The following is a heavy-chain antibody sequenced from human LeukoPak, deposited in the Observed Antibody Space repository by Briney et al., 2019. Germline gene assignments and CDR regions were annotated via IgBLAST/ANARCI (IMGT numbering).Heavy chain of an antibody. CDR3: GKDVSAGGMDV. J-gene: IGHJ6*02. Sequence: PGGSLRLFCVASGFIVNDHAMHWVRQGPGKGLEWVAGIYWNGDGADYADSVKGRFTISRDNAKNSLYLQMNSLRADDTALYYCGKDVSAGGMDVWGQGTTVTVSS. CDR1: GFIVNDHA. CDR2: IYWNGDGA. V-gene: IGHV3-9*01.